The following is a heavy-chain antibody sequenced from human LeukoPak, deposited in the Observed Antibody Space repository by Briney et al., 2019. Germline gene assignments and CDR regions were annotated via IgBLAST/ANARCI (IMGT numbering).Heavy chain of an antibody. CDR2: IKSKTDDGTT. D-gene: IGHD4-17*01. Sequence: GGSLRLSCAASGFTFSSYAMSWVRQAPGKGLEWVGHIKSKTDDGTTEYAAPVKGRFTISRDDSKSTMYLQMNSLEIEDTAFYYCATGTVTRSASNIWGQGTMVTVSS. CDR3: ATGTVTRSASNI. J-gene: IGHJ3*02. V-gene: IGHV3-15*01. CDR1: GFTFSSYA.